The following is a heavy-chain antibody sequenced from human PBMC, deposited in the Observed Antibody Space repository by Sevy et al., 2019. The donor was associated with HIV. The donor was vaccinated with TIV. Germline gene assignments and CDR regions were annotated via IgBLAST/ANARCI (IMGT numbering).Heavy chain of an antibody. CDR3: AGRGRLPVYYYDSSGYGGPVGLWFDS. V-gene: IGHV5-51*01. D-gene: IGHD3-22*01. CDR1: GYSFTSYW. CDR2: IYPGDSDT. J-gene: IGHJ5*01. Sequence: GESLKISCKGSGYSFTSYWIGWVRQMPGKGLEWMGIIYPGDSDTRYSPSFQGQVTISADKSISTAYLQWSSLKASDTAMYYYAGRGRLPVYYYDSSGYGGPVGLWFDSWGQGTPVTVSS.